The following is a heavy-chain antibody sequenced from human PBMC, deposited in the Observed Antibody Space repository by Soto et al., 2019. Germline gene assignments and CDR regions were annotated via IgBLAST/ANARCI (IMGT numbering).Heavy chain of an antibody. CDR3: AKRKPRYCSVGICHYFDF. Sequence: GGSLRLSCAASGFAFNNFAMSWVRQAPGKGLEWVSVIDGPGETTYYADPVKGRFTISRDNSKSTLFLQMNRLRVEDTALYYCAKRKPRYCSVGICHYFDFWGQGSLVTVYS. CDR1: GFAFNNFA. CDR2: IDGPGETT. J-gene: IGHJ4*02. D-gene: IGHD2-15*01. V-gene: IGHV3-23*01.